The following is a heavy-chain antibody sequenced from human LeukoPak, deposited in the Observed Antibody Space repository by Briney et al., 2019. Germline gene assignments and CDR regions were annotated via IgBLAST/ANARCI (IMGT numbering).Heavy chain of an antibody. CDR1: EYNFTRYW. J-gene: IGHJ4*02. CDR2: IYPGDSDI. D-gene: IGHD6-19*01. V-gene: IGHV5-51*01. CDR3: ARLLEGVAGTWGY. Sequence: GESLKISCKAYEYNFTRYWIGWVRQMPGRGLEWMGIIYPGDSDIRYSPSFQGQVTISADKSISTAYLQWSSLKASDSAMYYCARLLEGVAGTWGYWGQGTLVTVSS.